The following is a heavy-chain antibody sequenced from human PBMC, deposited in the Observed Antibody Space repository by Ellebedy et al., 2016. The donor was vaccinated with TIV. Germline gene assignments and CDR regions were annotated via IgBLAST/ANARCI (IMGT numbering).Heavy chain of an antibody. Sequence: GESLKISCAASGFIFSTYSMNWVRQAPGKGLEWVSFITSDSTTIFYAGSVNGRFTISRDNAKNSLFLQMNSLRAEDTAVYYCVRGRGIAAAGTPAPDYWGQGTLVTVSS. CDR2: ITSDSTTI. D-gene: IGHD6-13*01. V-gene: IGHV3-48*04. CDR1: GFIFSTYS. J-gene: IGHJ4*02. CDR3: VRGRGIAAAGTPAPDY.